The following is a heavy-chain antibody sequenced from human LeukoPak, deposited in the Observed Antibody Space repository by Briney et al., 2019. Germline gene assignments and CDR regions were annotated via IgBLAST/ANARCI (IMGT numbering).Heavy chain of an antibody. CDR1: GYTFTGYY. D-gene: IGHD3-9*01. Sequence: ASVKVSCKASGYTFTGYYMHWVRQAPGQGLEWMGWINPNSGGTNYAQKFQGRVTMTRNTSISTAYMELSSLRSEDTAVYYCARAPTVLRYFDWLLIRNYYYYYMDVWGKGTTVTVSS. J-gene: IGHJ6*03. CDR3: ARAPTVLRYFDWLLIRNYYYYYMDV. V-gene: IGHV1-2*02. CDR2: INPNSGGT.